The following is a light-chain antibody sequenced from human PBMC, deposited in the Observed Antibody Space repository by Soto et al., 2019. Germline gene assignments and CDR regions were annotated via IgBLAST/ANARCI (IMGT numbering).Light chain of an antibody. CDR3: QQYNNWPLT. V-gene: IGKV3D-15*01. CDR1: QSVGHMF. J-gene: IGKJ4*01. Sequence: EIVLTQSPDTLSLSPGDRATLSCRASQSVGHMFLAWFQQKPGQAPRLLIFDAYRRATGIPDRFSGSGSGTEFTLTISSLQSEDFAVYYCQQYNNWPLTLGGGTKVDIK. CDR2: DAY.